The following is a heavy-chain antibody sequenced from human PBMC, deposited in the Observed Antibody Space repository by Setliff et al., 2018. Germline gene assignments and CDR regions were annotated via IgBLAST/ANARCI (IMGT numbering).Heavy chain of an antibody. Sequence: SSETLSLTCTVSGGSIGSYFWTWVRQPAGKGLEWIGRIYTNRTTNYNPSLKSRVTMSADTSKNRFSLKLKSVTAADTAVYYCTRNFLGWLARFWGRGTLVTVSS. J-gene: IGHJ4*02. CDR2: IYTNRTT. V-gene: IGHV4-4*07. CDR1: GGSIGSYF. D-gene: IGHD6-19*01. CDR3: TRNFLGWLARF.